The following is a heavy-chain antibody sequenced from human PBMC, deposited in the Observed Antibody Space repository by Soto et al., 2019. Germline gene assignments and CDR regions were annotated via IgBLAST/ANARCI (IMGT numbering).Heavy chain of an antibody. Sequence: SVKVSCKASGHTFSSYAISWVRQAPGQGLEWMGGIIPIFGTANYAQKFQGRVTITADESTSTAYMELSSLRSEDTAVYYCARKPGYYDSSGYYSPYYFDYWGQGTLVTVSS. J-gene: IGHJ4*02. CDR2: IIPIFGTA. D-gene: IGHD3-22*01. CDR1: GHTFSSYA. CDR3: ARKPGYYDSSGYYSPYYFDY. V-gene: IGHV1-69*13.